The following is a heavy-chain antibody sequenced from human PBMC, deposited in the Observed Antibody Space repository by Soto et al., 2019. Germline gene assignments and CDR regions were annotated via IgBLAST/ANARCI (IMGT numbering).Heavy chain of an antibody. Sequence: PGGSLRLSCAASGFTFSSYSMNWVRQAPGKGLEWVSSISSSSSYIYYADSVKGRFTIPRDNAKNSLYLQMNSLRAEDTAVYYCARDDYYGSGSYLPGPYWGQGTLVTVSS. J-gene: IGHJ4*02. CDR1: GFTFSSYS. CDR2: ISSSSSYI. CDR3: ARDDYYGSGSYLPGPY. V-gene: IGHV3-21*01. D-gene: IGHD3-10*01.